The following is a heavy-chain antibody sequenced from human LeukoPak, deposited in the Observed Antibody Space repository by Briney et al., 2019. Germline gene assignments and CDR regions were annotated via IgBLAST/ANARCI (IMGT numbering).Heavy chain of an antibody. V-gene: IGHV3-21*01. CDR2: ISSSSSCI. J-gene: IGHJ4*02. D-gene: IGHD2-21*02. CDR3: ARESFCGGDCYSGSTLDY. Sequence: PGGSLRLSCAASGFTSSSYSMNCVRQAPGKRLECVSSISSSSSCIYYADSVKGRFTISRDNAKNSLYLQMNSLRAEDTAVYYCARESFCGGDCYSGSTLDYWGQGTLVTVSS. CDR1: GFTSSSYS.